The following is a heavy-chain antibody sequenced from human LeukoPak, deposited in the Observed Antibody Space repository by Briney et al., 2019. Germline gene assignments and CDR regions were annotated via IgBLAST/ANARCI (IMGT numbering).Heavy chain of an antibody. CDR1: GFTVSSNY. D-gene: IGHD5-18*01. J-gene: IGHJ6*03. Sequence: GGSLRLSCAASGFTVSSNYMSWVRQAPGKGLEWVSVIYSGGSTYYADSVKGRFTISRDNSKNTLYLQMNSLRAEDTAVYYCARVRVDTPYYYYYYYMDVWGKGTTVTISS. CDR3: ARVRVDTPYYYYYYYMDV. CDR2: IYSGGST. V-gene: IGHV3-66*01.